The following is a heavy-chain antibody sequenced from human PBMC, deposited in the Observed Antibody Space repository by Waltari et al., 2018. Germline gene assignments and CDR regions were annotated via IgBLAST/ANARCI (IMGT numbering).Heavy chain of an antibody. V-gene: IGHV4-39*07. D-gene: IGHD3-10*01. CDR2: IYYSGST. Sequence: QLQLQESGPGLVKPSETLSLTCTVSGGSISSSSYYWGWIRQPPGKGLEWIGSIYYSGSTYYNPSLKSRVTISVDTSKNQFSLKLSSVTAADTAVYYCARDLLWFRELSIQPDDYWGQGTLVTVSS. J-gene: IGHJ4*02. CDR1: GGSISSSSYY. CDR3: ARDLLWFRELSIQPDDY.